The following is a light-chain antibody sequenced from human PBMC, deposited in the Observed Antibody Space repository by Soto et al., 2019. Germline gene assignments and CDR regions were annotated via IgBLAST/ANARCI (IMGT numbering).Light chain of an antibody. CDR2: DVS. V-gene: IGLV2-14*01. J-gene: IGLJ2*01. CDR3: SSYTSGSTPVV. CDR1: SSDVGGYNY. Sequence: QSALTQPASVSGSPGQSITISCTGTSSDVGGYNYVSWYQQHPGKVPKLMIYDVSNRPSGVSNRFSGSKSGNTASLTISGLQADEEADYYCSSYTSGSTPVVFGGGTKLTVL.